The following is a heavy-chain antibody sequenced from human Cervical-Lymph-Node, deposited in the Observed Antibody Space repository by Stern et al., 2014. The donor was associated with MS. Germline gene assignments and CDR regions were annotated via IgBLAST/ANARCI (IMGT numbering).Heavy chain of an antibody. CDR2: IYDSGST. J-gene: IGHJ4*02. D-gene: IGHD6-19*01. CDR1: GGSISSYQ. Sequence: QMQLVQSGPGLVKPSETLSLTCTVSGGSISSYQWSWIRQHPGKGLEWIGYIYDSGSTNYNPSLKSRVTLSVDTSKNQVYLKLTLLTAADTAVYYCARSRLNSRGWYGFDYWGQGTLVTVSS. CDR3: ARSRLNSRGWYGFDY. V-gene: IGHV4-59*08.